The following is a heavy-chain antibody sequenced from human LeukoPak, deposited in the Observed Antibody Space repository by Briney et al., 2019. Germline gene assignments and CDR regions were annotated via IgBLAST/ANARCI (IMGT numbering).Heavy chain of an antibody. J-gene: IGHJ4*02. Sequence: GGSLRLSCTASGFTFSSYAMTWVCLAPGKGLGWVSGITGGGAGTYYADSVKGRFAISRDNSKNTLYLQMNSLRAEDTAVYYCAKSLRGDTVTDCAYWGQGTLVTVSS. CDR2: ITGGGAGT. V-gene: IGHV3-23*01. CDR3: AKSLRGDTVTDCAY. CDR1: GFTFSSYA. D-gene: IGHD5-18*01.